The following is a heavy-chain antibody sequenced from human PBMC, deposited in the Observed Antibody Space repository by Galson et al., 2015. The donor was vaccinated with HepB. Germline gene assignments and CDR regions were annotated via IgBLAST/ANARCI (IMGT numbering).Heavy chain of an antibody. CDR2: INPNSGAT. Sequence: SVKVSCKASGYTFTGYYMHWVRQAPGQGLEWMGWINPNSGATKYGQKSQGRVTMTRDTSISTAYMELSSLRSDDTAVYYCAREGDSKEDVNWFDPWGQGTLVTVSS. J-gene: IGHJ5*02. CDR3: AREGDSKEDVNWFDP. V-gene: IGHV1-2*02. CDR1: GYTFTGYY. D-gene: IGHD3-22*01.